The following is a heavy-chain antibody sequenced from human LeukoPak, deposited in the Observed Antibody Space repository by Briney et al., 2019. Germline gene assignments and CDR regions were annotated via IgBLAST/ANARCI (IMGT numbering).Heavy chain of an antibody. V-gene: IGHV3-23*01. J-gene: IGHJ6*02. CDR1: GFTFSSYA. D-gene: IGHD3-10*01. Sequence: GGSLRLSCAASGFTFSSYAMSWVRQAPGKGLEWVSAISGSGGSTYYADSVKGRFTISRDNSKNTLYLQMNSLRAEDTAVYYCAKSLVRGVRSSYHYGMDVWGQGTTVTVSS. CDR3: AKSLVRGVRSSYHYGMDV. CDR2: ISGSGGST.